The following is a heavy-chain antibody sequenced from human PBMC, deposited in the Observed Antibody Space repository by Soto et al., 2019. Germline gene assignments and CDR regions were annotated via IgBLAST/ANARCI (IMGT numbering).Heavy chain of an antibody. J-gene: IGHJ6*03. Sequence: PGGSLRLSCAASGFTFSSYGMHWVRQAPGKGLEWVAVIWYDGSNKYYADSVKGRFTISRDNSKNTLYLQMNSLRAEDTAVYYCARRSLVDFWSGRIWYYYYYYMDVWGKGTTVTVSS. D-gene: IGHD3-3*01. V-gene: IGHV3-33*01. CDR1: GFTFSSYG. CDR2: IWYDGSNK. CDR3: ARRSLVDFWSGRIWYYYYYYMDV.